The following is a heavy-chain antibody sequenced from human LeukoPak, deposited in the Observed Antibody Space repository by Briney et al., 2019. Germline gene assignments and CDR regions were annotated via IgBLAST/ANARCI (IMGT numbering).Heavy chain of an antibody. D-gene: IGHD4-23*01. V-gene: IGHV3-23*01. CDR2: ISGSGGST. Sequence: GSLRLSCAASGFTFSSYAMSWVRQAPGKGLEWVSAISGSGGSTYYADSVKGRFTISRDNSKNTLYLQMNSLRAEDTAVYYCAKDPLDYGGNSQDYWGQGTLVTVSS. CDR3: AKDPLDYGGNSQDY. CDR1: GFTFSSYA. J-gene: IGHJ4*02.